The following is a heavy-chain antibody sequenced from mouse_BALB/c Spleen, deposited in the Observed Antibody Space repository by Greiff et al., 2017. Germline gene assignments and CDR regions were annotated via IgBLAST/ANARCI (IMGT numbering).Heavy chain of an antibody. V-gene: IGHV1-63*02. J-gene: IGHJ4*01. CDR1: GYTFTNYW. CDR2: IYPGGGYT. D-gene: IGHD1-1*01. CDR3: AKALRGYAMDY. Sequence: QVQLKESGAELVRPGTSVKISCKASGYTFTNYWLGWVKQRPGHGLEWIGDIYPGGGYTNYNEKFKGKATLTADTSSSTAYMQLSSLTSEDSAVYFCAKALRGYAMDYWGQGTSVTVSS.